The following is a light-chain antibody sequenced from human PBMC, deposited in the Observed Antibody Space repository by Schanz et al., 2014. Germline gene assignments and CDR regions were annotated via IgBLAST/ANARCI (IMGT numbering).Light chain of an antibody. CDR2: GVN. CDR1: SSDVGAYDY. CDR3: SSYVSSNNVL. Sequence: QSALAQPASVSGSPGQSTTISCTGTSSDVGAYDYVSWYQQRPGEVPKLIIYGVNYRPSGVSNRFSGSKSGNTASLTISGLQTEDEADYFCSSYVSSNNVLFGGGTKLTVL. V-gene: IGLV2-14*03. J-gene: IGLJ2*01.